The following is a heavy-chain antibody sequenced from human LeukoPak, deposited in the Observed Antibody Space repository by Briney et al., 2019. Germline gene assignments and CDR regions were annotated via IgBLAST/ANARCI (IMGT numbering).Heavy chain of an antibody. CDR3: ARNLWSGYSTGYI. J-gene: IGHJ4*02. Sequence: SETLSLTCTVSGGSISSYYWSLIRQPPGKGLEWIGYIYYSGSTNYNPSLKSRVTISVDTSKNQFSLKLSSVTAADTAVYYCARNLWSGYSTGYIWGQGTLVTVSS. V-gene: IGHV4-59*01. CDR2: IYYSGST. CDR1: GGSISSYY. D-gene: IGHD3-3*01.